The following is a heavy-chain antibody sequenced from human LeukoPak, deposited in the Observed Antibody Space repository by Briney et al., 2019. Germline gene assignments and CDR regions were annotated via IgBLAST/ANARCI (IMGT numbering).Heavy chain of an antibody. J-gene: IGHJ4*02. CDR1: GGSFSGYY. Sequence: PSETLSLTCAVYGGSFSGYYWSWIRQPPGKGLEWIGEINHSGSTNYNPSLKSRVTISVDTSKNQFSLKLSSVTAADTAVYYCARGTPGDYFDYWGQGTLVTVSS. V-gene: IGHV4-34*01. D-gene: IGHD4-17*01. CDR3: ARGTPGDYFDY. CDR2: INHSGST.